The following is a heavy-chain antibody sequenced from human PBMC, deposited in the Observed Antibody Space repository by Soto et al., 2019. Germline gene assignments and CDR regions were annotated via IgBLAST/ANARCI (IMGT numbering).Heavy chain of an antibody. CDR2: INTYRGET. J-gene: IGHJ5*01. D-gene: IGHD3-3*01. CDR3: ARDAAFWSGRNLNWFDS. CDR1: GYTFRNYA. V-gene: IGHV1-18*04. Sequence: QVHLVQSGAEVKEPGASVKVSCKASGYTFRNYAITWVRQAPGQGLEWMGWINTYRGETNYAHKFQGRVTMTTDTSTSTAYMELRSLRSDDPAIYYCARDAAFWSGRNLNWFDSWGQGTLVTVSS.